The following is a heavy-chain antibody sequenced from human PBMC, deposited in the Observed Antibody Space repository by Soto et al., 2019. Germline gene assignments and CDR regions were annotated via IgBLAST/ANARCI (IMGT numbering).Heavy chain of an antibody. Sequence: SVKVSCKASGGTFSSYAISWVRQAPGQGLEWMGGIIPIFGTANYAQKLQGRVTITAXXXPSXAXMELXSLRSEDTAVYYCASRSGYSYGYYFDYWG. CDR3: ASRSGYSYGYYFDY. V-gene: IGHV1-69*06. J-gene: IGHJ4*01. CDR2: IIPIFGTA. CDR1: GGTFSSYA. D-gene: IGHD5-18*01.